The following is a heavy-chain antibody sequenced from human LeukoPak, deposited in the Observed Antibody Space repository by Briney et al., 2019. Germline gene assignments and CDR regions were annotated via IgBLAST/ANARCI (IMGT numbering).Heavy chain of an antibody. CDR1: GFTLSDYY. CDR2: ISSSGSTI. J-gene: IGHJ4*02. CDR3: TGYCSGGSCFTAGY. D-gene: IGHD2-15*01. Sequence: PGGSLRLSCAASGFTLSDYYMSWIRQAPGKGLEWVSYISSSGSTIYYADSVKGRFTISRDNAKNSLYLQMNSLRAEDTAVYYCTGYCSGGSCFTAGYWGQGTLVTVSS. V-gene: IGHV3-11*01.